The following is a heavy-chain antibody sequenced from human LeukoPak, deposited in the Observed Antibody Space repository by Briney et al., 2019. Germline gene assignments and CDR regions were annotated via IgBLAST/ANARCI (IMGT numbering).Heavy chain of an antibody. D-gene: IGHD4/OR15-4a*01. CDR2: IYYSGST. CDR1: GDSISVYY. V-gene: IGHV4-59*08. CDR3: ARQGGEGYGVFDY. J-gene: IGHJ4*02. Sequence: SETLSLTCTVSGDSISVYYWSWIRQPPGKGLEWIGYIYYSGSTNYNPSLKSRVTISIDTSKNQFSLKLSSVTAADTAVYYCARQGGEGYGVFDYWGQGTLVTVSS.